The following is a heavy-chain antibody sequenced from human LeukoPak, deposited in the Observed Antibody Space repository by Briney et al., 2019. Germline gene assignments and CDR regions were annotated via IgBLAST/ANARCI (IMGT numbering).Heavy chain of an antibody. CDR1: GFTFSSYW. D-gene: IGHD1-26*01. J-gene: IGHJ4*02. CDR3: VRDRGTYRPIDY. V-gene: IGHV3-30*02. Sequence: GGSLGLSCAASGFTFSSYWMSWVRQAPGKGLEGVAFIRYDGSNKYYADSVKGRFTISRDNAQNSLYLQMNSLRAEDTAIYYCVRDRGTYRPIDYWGQGTLVTVSS. CDR2: IRYDGSNK.